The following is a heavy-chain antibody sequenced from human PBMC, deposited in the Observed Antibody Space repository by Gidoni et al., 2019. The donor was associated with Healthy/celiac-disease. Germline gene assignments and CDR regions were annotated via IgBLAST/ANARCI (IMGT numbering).Heavy chain of an antibody. V-gene: IGHV1-69*01. Sequence: QVQLVQSGAEVKKPGSSVKVSCKASGGTFSSYANSWVRQAPGQGLEWMGGIIPIFGTANYAQKFQGRVTITADESTSTAYMELSSLRSEDTAVYYCARYCSSTSCYYSPYYYGMDVWGQGTTVTVSS. CDR1: GGTFSSYA. J-gene: IGHJ6*02. CDR3: ARYCSSTSCYYSPYYYGMDV. CDR2: IIPIFGTA. D-gene: IGHD2-2*01.